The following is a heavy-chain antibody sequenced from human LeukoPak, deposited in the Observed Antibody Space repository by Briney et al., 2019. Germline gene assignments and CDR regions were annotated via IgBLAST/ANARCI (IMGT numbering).Heavy chain of an antibody. CDR2: ISGSGGST. D-gene: IGHD3-10*01. V-gene: IGHV3-23*01. Sequence: GGSLRLSCAASGFTFSSYAMSWVRQAPGKGLEWVSAISGSGGSTYYADSVKGRFTISRDNSKNTLYLQMNSLRAEVTAVYYCAQGGSRDRFDYWGQGTLVTVSS. CDR1: GFTFSSYA. CDR3: AQGGSRDRFDY. J-gene: IGHJ4*02.